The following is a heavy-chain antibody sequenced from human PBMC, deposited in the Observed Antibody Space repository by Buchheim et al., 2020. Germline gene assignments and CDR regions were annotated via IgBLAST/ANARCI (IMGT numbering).Heavy chain of an antibody. CDR3: AHCLTFYFDSSGS. CDR1: GLIFSDAW. V-gene: IGHV3-15*01. Sequence: EVQLVESGGGLVEPGGSLRLSCAASGLIFSDAWMSWVRQAPGKGLEWLGRIKSKGSGGTTEYAAPVKGRFTISRDDSENTVYLQMNSLKTEDTAVYYCAHCLTFYFDSSGSWGQGTL. J-gene: IGHJ4*02. D-gene: IGHD3-22*01. CDR2: IKSKGSGGTT.